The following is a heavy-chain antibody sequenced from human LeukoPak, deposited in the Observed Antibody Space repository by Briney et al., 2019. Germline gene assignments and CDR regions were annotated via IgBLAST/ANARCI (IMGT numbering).Heavy chain of an antibody. D-gene: IGHD4-11*01. J-gene: IGHJ5*02. CDR2: IYHSGST. Sequence: SETLSLTCTVSGGSISSSSYYWGWIRQPPGKGLEWIGSIYHSGSTYYNPSLKSRVTISVDTSKNQFSLKLSSVTAADTAVYYCARELTHFSLQEPFDPWGQGTLVTVSS. V-gene: IGHV4-39*07. CDR3: ARELTHFSLQEPFDP. CDR1: GGSISSSSYY.